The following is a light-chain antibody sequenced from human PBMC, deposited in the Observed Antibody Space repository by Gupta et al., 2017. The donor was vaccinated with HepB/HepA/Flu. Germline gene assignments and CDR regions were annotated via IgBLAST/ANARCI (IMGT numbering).Light chain of an antibody. Sequence: EIVMTQSPGTLSMSLGEGATLSCRASQSVSNNLAWYQQKPGQAPRLLISAASTRATGIPARFSGYGSGTEFTLTISSLQSEDFAVYYCQQYNNWPRTFGQGTKLEIK. J-gene: IGKJ2*01. CDR2: AAS. CDR3: QQYNNWPRT. V-gene: IGKV3-15*01. CDR1: QSVSNN.